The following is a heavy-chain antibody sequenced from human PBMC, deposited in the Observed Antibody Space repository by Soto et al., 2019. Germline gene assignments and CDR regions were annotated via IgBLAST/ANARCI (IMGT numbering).Heavy chain of an antibody. CDR3: AKEPTRGDFWSGYCFDY. V-gene: IGHV3-9*01. J-gene: IGHJ4*02. CDR1: GFTFDDYA. CDR2: ISWNSGSI. D-gene: IGHD3-3*01. Sequence: EVQLVESGGGLVQPGRSLRLSCAASGFTFDDYAMHWVRQAPGKGLEWVSGISWNSGSIGYADSVKGRFTISRDNAKNSLYLQMNSLRAEDTALYYCAKEPTRGDFWSGYCFDYWGQGTLVTVSS.